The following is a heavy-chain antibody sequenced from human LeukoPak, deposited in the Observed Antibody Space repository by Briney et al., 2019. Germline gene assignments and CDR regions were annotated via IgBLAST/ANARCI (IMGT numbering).Heavy chain of an antibody. V-gene: IGHV4-61*01. D-gene: IGHD1-26*01. CDR2: IYYSGST. Sequence: SETLSLTCSGSGGSVSSGSYYWSWIRQPPGNGLEWIGYIYYSGSTNYNPSLKSRVTISVDTSKNQFSLKLSSATAADTALYYCARVEHNAFDIWGQGTMVTVSS. J-gene: IGHJ3*02. CDR3: ARVEHNAFDI. CDR1: GGSVSSGSYY.